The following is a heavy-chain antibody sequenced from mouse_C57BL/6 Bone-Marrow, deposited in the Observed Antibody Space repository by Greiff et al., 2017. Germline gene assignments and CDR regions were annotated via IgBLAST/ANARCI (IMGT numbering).Heavy chain of an antibody. V-gene: IGHV14-3*01. CDR3: APYAYEGFAY. CDR1: GFNIKNTY. D-gene: IGHD2-2*01. CDR2: IDPANGNT. J-gene: IGHJ3*01. Sequence: VQLQQSVAELVRPGASVKLSCTASGFNIKNTYMPWVKPRPEQGLEWIGRIDPANGNTTYAPKFQGKAPITAATSSTTAYLQLSSLPSEDTDIYYWAPYAYEGFAYWGQGTLVTVSA.